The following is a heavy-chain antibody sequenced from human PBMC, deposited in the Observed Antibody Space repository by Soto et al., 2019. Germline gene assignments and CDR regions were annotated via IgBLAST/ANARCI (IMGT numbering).Heavy chain of an antibody. V-gene: IGHV3-33*01. Sequence: QVQLVESGGGVVQPGKSLRLSCTASGFTFSSYGMHWVRQAPGKGLEWVALIWYDGSNKYYAESLKGRFTISRDNFKNTLYLQMNSRRAEDTAVYYCARDRRIVATIDYYYGMDVWGQGTTVTVSS. CDR3: ARDRRIVATIDYYYGMDV. D-gene: IGHD5-12*01. J-gene: IGHJ6*02. CDR1: GFTFSSYG. CDR2: IWYDGSNK.